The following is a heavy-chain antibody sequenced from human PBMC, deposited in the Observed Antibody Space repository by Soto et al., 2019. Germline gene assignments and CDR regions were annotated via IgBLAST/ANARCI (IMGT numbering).Heavy chain of an antibody. V-gene: IGHV3-21*01. CDR2: ISDSSSYI. CDR3: ARMVAGYCVSISCYPSPTMGYGMDV. J-gene: IGHJ6*02. Sequence: EVQLLESGGGLVQPGGSLRLSCAASGFTFSSYAMSWVRQAPGKGLEWVSSISDSSSYIYYADSLKGRFTISRDNAKNSLYLQMNSLRAEDTAVYYCARMVAGYCVSISCYPSPTMGYGMDVWGQGTTVTVSS. D-gene: IGHD2-2*01. CDR1: GFTFSSYA.